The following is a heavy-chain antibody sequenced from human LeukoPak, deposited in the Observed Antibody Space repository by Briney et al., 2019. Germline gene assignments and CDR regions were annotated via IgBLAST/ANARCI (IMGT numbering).Heavy chain of an antibody. CDR1: GASMSSNY. CDR3: ASTRRAAVAGRFDS. V-gene: IGHV4-4*09. J-gene: IGHJ4*02. Sequence: SETLSLTCNVSGASMSSNYWSWIRQPPGKGLEWIGYIYHSGNTNYSPSLESRVTMSADESKNQFSLRVHFVSAADTAVYYCASTRRAAVAGRFDSWGQGTLVTVSS. CDR2: IYHSGNT. D-gene: IGHD6-19*01.